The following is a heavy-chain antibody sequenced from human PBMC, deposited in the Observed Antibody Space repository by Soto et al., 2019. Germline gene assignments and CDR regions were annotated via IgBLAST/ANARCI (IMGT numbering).Heavy chain of an antibody. V-gene: IGHV3-33*01. Sequence: GGSLRLSCAASGFTFSSYGMHWVRQAPGKGLEWVAVIWYDGSNKYYADSVKGRFTISRDNSKNTLYLQMNSLRAEDTAVYYCARTILRWDFDYWGQGTLVTVSS. CDR3: ARTILRWDFDY. CDR2: IWYDGSNK. J-gene: IGHJ4*02. D-gene: IGHD4-17*01. CDR1: GFTFSSYG.